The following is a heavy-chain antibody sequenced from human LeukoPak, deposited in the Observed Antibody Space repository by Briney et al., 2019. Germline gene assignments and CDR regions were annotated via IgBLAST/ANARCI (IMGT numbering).Heavy chain of an antibody. D-gene: IGHD3-16*01. CDR3: ARDGYDWGADY. CDR1: GYTFTRYA. Sequence: ASVKVSCKASGYTFTRYAMNWVRQAPGQGLEWMGRITTNTGNPTYAQGFRGRFVLSLDTSISTAYLQINSLKPEDIGVYYCARDGYDWGADYWGQGALVTVSS. J-gene: IGHJ4*02. V-gene: IGHV7-4-1*02. CDR2: ITTNTGNP.